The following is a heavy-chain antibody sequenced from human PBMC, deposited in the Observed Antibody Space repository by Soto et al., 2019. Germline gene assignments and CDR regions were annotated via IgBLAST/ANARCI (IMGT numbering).Heavy chain of an antibody. V-gene: IGHV3-11*06. Sequence: QVQLVESGGGLVKPGGSLRLSCAASGFTFSDYYMSWIHQAPGKGLEWVSYISGSSSDINYVDSVKGRFTISRDNAKNSLYLQMNSLRAEDTAVYYCASGLGGGYDNGGLDLWGQGTLVTVSS. CDR3: ASGLGGGYDNGGLDL. CDR1: GFTFSDYY. CDR2: ISGSSSDI. D-gene: IGHD5-12*01. J-gene: IGHJ5*02.